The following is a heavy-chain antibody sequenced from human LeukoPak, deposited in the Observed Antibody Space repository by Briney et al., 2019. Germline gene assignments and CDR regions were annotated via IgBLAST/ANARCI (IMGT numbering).Heavy chain of an antibody. V-gene: IGHV4-34*01. CDR3: ARFRTLGRQLVRGIDY. D-gene: IGHD6-6*01. J-gene: IGHJ4*02. CDR2: INHSGST. CDR1: GGSFSGYY. Sequence: SETLSLTCAVYGGSFSGYYWSWIRQPPGKGLEWIGEINHSGSTNYNPSLKSRVTISVDTSKNQFSLKLSSVTAADTAVYYCARFRTLGRQLVRGIDYWGQGTPVTVSS.